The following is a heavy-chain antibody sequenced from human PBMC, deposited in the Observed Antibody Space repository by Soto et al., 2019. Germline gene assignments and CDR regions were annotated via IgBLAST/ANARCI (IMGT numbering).Heavy chain of an antibody. V-gene: IGHV3-48*03. D-gene: IGHD3-22*01. Sequence: GGYLRLCCAASGFTFSSYEMSWVRQAPGKRLEWVSYISSSGSTIYYADSVKGRFTISRDNAKNSLYLQMNSLRAEDTAVYYCARVVIVVVRTGRGAAFAILFQWTMVSLS. J-gene: IGHJ3*02. CDR2: ISSSGSTI. CDR1: GFTFSSYE. CDR3: ARVVIVVVRTGRGAAFAI.